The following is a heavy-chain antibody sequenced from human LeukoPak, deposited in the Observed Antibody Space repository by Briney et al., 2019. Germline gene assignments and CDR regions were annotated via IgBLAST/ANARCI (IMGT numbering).Heavy chain of an antibody. Sequence: ASVKVSCKASGGTFSSYAISWVRQAPGQGLEWMGGIIPIFGTANYAQKFQGRVTMTRDTSTSTVYMELSSLRSEDTAVYYCARVSALEWYYYYGMDVWGQGTTVTVSS. CDR2: IIPIFGTA. CDR1: GGTFSSYA. J-gene: IGHJ6*02. V-gene: IGHV1-69*05. CDR3: ARVSALEWYYYYGMDV. D-gene: IGHD2-8*01.